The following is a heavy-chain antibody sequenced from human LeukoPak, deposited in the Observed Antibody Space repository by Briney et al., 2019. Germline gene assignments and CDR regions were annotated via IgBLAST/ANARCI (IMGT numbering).Heavy chain of an antibody. CDR1: DDSISSGGYS. D-gene: IGHD3-16*02. Sequence: PSETLSLTCAVSDDSISSGGYSWSWIRQLPGKGLEWIGYIYDSGNTYYNPSLKSRVTISGDTYKNQFSLKLSSVTAADTAVYYCARDRGIMVTFGGVIAKGAHYWGQGTLVTVSS. CDR2: IYDSGNT. J-gene: IGHJ4*02. CDR3: ARDRGIMVTFGGVIAKGAHY. V-gene: IGHV4-30-4*07.